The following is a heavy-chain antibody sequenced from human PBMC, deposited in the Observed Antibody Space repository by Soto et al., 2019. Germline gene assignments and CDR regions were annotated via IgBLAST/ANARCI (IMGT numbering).Heavy chain of an antibody. CDR2: ISGSGGST. CDR3: AKDEGGRAGRRLGAFDI. J-gene: IGHJ3*02. Sequence: AGGSLRLSCAASGFTFSSYAMSWVRQAPGKGLEWVSAISGSGGSTYYADSVKGRFTISRDNSKNTLYLQMNSLRAEDTAVYYCAKDEGGRAGRRLGAFDIWGQGTMVTVSS. D-gene: IGHD6-6*01. CDR1: GFTFSSYA. V-gene: IGHV3-23*01.